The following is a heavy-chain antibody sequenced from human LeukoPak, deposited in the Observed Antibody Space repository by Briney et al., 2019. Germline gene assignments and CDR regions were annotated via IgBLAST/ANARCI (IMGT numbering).Heavy chain of an antibody. CDR2: ISLSSTAI. Sequence: PGGSLRLSCATSGFIFSTYNMNWVRQAPGKGLEWVSYISLSSTAIYYADSVKGRFTVSRDNAKNSLHLQMNSLRAEDTAVYYCAELGITMIGGVWGKGTTVTISS. V-gene: IGHV3-48*01. D-gene: IGHD3-10*02. CDR1: GFIFSTYN. CDR3: AELGITMIGGV. J-gene: IGHJ6*04.